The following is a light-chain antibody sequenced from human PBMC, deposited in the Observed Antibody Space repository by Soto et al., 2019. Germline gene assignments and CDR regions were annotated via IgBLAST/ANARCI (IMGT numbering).Light chain of an antibody. J-gene: IGLJ2*01. CDR2: DVS. CDR3: CSYAGSYHVV. Sequence: QSALTQPRSVSGSPGQSVTISCTGTSSDVGGYNNVSWYLQHPGKAPKLIIYDVSKRPSGVPDRFSGSKSGNTASLTISGLQAEDEADYYCCSYAGSYHVVFGGGTKLTVL. CDR1: SSDVGGYNN. V-gene: IGLV2-11*01.